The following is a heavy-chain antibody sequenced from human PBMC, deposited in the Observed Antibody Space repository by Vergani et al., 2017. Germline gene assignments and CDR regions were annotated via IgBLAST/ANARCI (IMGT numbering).Heavy chain of an antibody. CDR3: AGEVIRERVVITHEAFDI. CDR1: GGTFSNYA. Sequence: QVQLVQSGAEVKKPGSSVKVTCKASGGTFSNYAINWVRQATGQGLEWMGRIILIFGTAHYAQKFQGRVTITADESTSTAYMELSSLRSEDTAVYYCAGEVIRERVVITHEAFDIWGQGTVVTVSS. J-gene: IGHJ3*02. CDR2: IILIFGTA. D-gene: IGHD3-22*01. V-gene: IGHV1-69*13.